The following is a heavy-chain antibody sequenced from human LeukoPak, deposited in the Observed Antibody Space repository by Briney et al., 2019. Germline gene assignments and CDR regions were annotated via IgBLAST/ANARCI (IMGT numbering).Heavy chain of an antibody. D-gene: IGHD2-15*01. J-gene: IGHJ3*02. CDR3: ARGRYCSADTCSGGDAFDI. CDR2: IYTRGST. CDR1: GGSINNYY. V-gene: IGHV4-4*07. Sequence: SETLSLTCTVSGGSINNYYWSWIRQPAGKGLEWIGRIYTRGSTNYNPSLKSRVTMSVDTSKNQFSLKLSSVTAADTAVYYCARGRYCSADTCSGGDAFDIWGQGTMVSVSS.